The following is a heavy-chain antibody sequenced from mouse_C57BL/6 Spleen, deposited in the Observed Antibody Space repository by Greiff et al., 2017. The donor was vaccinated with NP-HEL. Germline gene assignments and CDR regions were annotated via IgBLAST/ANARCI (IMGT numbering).Heavy chain of an antibody. V-gene: IGHV5-6*01. J-gene: IGHJ4*01. CDR3: ARHESMGLRQYAMDY. CDR2: ISSGGSYT. CDR1: GFTFSSYG. Sequence: EVKLMESGGDLVKPGGSLKLSCAASGFTFSSYGMSWVRQTPDKRLEWVATISSGGSYTYYPDSVKGRFTISRDNAKNTLYLQMSSLKSEDTAMYYCARHESMGLRQYAMDYWGQGTSVTVSS. D-gene: IGHD2-4*01.